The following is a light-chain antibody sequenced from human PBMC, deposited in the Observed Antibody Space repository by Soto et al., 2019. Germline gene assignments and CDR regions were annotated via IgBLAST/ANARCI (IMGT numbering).Light chain of an antibody. Sequence: QSALTQAPSASGSPGQSVTISCTGTSSDVGGYNYVSWYQQYPGKAPKVMIYAVTKRPSGVPDRISGSKSGNTASLTISGLQAEDEADYYCCSYAGSYTHYVFGTGTKVTVL. CDR3: CSYAGSYTHYV. CDR2: AVT. J-gene: IGLJ1*01. CDR1: SSDVGGYNY. V-gene: IGLV2-11*01.